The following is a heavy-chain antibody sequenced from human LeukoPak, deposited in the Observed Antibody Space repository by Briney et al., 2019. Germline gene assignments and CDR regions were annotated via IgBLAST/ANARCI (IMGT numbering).Heavy chain of an antibody. CDR3: ARSTLRPYYYDSSGYFSAFDI. CDR2: INHSGST. V-gene: IGHV4-34*01. J-gene: IGHJ3*02. Sequence: SETLSLTCAVYGGSFSGYYWSWIRQPPGKGLEWIGEINHSGSTNYNPSLKSRVTISVDTSKNQFSLKLSSVTAADTALYYCARSTLRPYYYDSSGYFSAFDIWGQGTRVTVPS. CDR1: GGSFSGYY. D-gene: IGHD3-22*01.